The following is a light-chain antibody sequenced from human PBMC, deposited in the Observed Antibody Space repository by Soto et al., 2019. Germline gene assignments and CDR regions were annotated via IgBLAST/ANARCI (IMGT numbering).Light chain of an antibody. CDR2: LAS. CDR3: QQYNNWPPTT. Sequence: EIVMAQSPGTLSVSPGERATLSCRASQSVSNNLAWYQLKPGQAPRLLIYLASTRATGIPARFSGSGSGTEFTLTISSLQSEDFAVYYCQQYNNWPPTTFGQGTRLEIK. J-gene: IGKJ5*01. V-gene: IGKV3D-15*01. CDR1: QSVSNN.